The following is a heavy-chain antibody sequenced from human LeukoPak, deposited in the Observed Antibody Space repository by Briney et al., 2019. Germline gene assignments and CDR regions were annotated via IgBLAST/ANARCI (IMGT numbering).Heavy chain of an antibody. J-gene: IGHJ4*02. Sequence: GGSLRLSCAASGFTFSTYTMAWVRQAPGGGLEWVSGIGGDGGGGTYDADSVRGRFAISRDNSKSTLYLQMNSLRVEDTAVYYCVKDFGRNLGGPGYWGRGTLVTVSS. CDR1: GFTFSTYT. D-gene: IGHD3-10*01. V-gene: IGHV3-23*01. CDR3: VKDFGRNLGGPGY. CDR2: IGGDGGGGT.